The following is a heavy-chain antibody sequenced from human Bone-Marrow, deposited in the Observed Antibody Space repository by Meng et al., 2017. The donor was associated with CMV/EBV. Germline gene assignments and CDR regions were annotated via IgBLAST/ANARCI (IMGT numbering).Heavy chain of an antibody. D-gene: IGHD6-19*01. CDR1: GFTVSSNY. CDR2: IYSGGST. Sequence: GGSLRLSCAASGFTVSSNYMSWVRQAPGKGLEWVSVIYSGGSTYYADSVKGRFTISRDNSKNTLYLQMNSLRAEDTAVYYCARDPNAVLAVAGTGGWFDPWGQGTLVTVSS. CDR3: ARDPNAVLAVAGTGGWFDP. V-gene: IGHV3-66*02. J-gene: IGHJ5*02.